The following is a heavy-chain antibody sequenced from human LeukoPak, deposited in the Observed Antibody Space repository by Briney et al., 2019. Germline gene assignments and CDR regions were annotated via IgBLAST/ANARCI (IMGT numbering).Heavy chain of an antibody. J-gene: IGHJ2*01. D-gene: IGHD2-15*01. CDR1: GGSISSYY. CDR2: IYYSGST. V-gene: IGHV4-59*01. Sequence: PSETLSLTXTVSGGSISSYYWSWIRQPPGKGLEWIGYIYYSGSTNYNPSLKSRVTISVDTSKNQFSLKLSSVTAADTAVYYCARDRMAATYLGDWYFDLWGRGTLVTVSS. CDR3: ARDRMAATYLGDWYFDL.